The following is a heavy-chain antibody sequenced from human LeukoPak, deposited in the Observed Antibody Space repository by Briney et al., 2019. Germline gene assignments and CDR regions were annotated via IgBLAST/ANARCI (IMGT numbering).Heavy chain of an antibody. V-gene: IGHV3-23*01. CDR1: GFTFSSYA. J-gene: IGHJ4*02. CDR2: ISGSGGST. CDR3: AKDYDFWSGYYFDY. Sequence: GGSLRLSCAASGFTFSSYAMSWVRQAPGKGREWVSAISGSGGSTYYADSVKGRFTISRDNSKNTLYLRMNSLRAEDTAVYYCAKDYDFWSGYYFDYWGQGTLVTVSS. D-gene: IGHD3-3*01.